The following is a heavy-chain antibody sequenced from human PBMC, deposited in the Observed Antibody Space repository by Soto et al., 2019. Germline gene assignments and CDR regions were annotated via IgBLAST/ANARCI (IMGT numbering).Heavy chain of an antibody. V-gene: IGHV1-8*01. CDR3: AKITMITFVGYYYYGMDV. D-gene: IGHD3-22*01. J-gene: IGHJ6*02. CDR1: GYTFTSYD. CDR2: MSPNSGNT. Sequence: ASVKVSCKASGYTFTSYDINWVRQATGQGLEWMGWMSPNSGNTGYAQKFQGRVTMTRNTCISTAYMELSSLRSEDTAVYYCAKITMITFVGYYYYGMDVWGQGTTVTVSS.